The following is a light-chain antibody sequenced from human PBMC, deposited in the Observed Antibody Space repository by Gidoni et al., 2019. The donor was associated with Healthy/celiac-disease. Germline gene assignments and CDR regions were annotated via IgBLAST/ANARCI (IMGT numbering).Light chain of an antibody. CDR3: QSADSSGTYVV. CDR2: KDS. CDR1: ALSKQY. V-gene: IGLV3-25*02. Sequence: SYELTQPLSVSVPPGQTARITCSGDALSKQYDYWYQQKPGQAPVLVIYKDSERPSGIPERFSGSSSGTTVTLTISGVQAEDEADYYCQSADSSGTYVVFGGGTKLTVL. J-gene: IGLJ2*01.